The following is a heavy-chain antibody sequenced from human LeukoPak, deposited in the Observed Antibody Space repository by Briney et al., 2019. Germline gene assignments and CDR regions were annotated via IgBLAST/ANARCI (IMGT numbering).Heavy chain of an antibody. CDR1: GGSISSGGYY. J-gene: IGHJ4*02. CDR3: ARVFGSSWYLIN. CDR2: IYYSGST. D-gene: IGHD6-13*01. V-gene: IGHV4-61*08. Sequence: PSETLSLTCTVSGGSISSGGYYWSWIRQHPGKGLEWIGYIYYSGSTNYNPSLKSRVTISVDTSKNQFSLKLSSVTAADTAVYYCARVFGSSWYLINWGQGTLVTVSS.